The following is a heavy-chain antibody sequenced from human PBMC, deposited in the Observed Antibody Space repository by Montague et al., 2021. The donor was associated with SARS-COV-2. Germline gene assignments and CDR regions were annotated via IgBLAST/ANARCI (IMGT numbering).Heavy chain of an antibody. CDR1: GVTFSDHY. CDR2: IGSKAKSYST. CDR3: ARDAGRYSFDS. J-gene: IGHJ4*02. Sequence: SLRLSCAASGVTFSDHYMDWVRQVPEKGLEWVARIGSKAKSYSTQYAASVKGRFTIARDDSKISLYLQMNSLKNEDTAVYYCARDAGRYSFDSWGQGTLVT. D-gene: IGHD3-16*01. V-gene: IGHV3-72*01.